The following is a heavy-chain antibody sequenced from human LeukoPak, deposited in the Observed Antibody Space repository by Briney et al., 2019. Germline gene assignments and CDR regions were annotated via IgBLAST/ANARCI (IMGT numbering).Heavy chain of an antibody. V-gene: IGHV4-4*07. CDR2: IYTSGST. J-gene: IGHJ4*02. CDR1: GGSMISYY. D-gene: IGHD6-19*01. CDR3: ARGGSSGPDY. Sequence: SETLSLTCTVSGGSMISYYSSWIRQPAGKGLEWIGRIYTSGSTNYNPSLKSRVSISVDKSKNQFSLRLSSVTAADTAVYYCARGGSSGPDYWGQGTLVTVSS.